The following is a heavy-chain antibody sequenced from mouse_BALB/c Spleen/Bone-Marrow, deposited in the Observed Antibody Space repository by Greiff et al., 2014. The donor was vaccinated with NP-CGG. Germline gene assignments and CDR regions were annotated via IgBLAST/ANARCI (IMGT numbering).Heavy chain of an antibody. Sequence: VQLKQSGPELVKPGASVKISCKASGYTFTDYNMHWVKQSHGKSLEWIGYIYPYNGGTGYNQKFKSKATLTVDNSSSTAYMELRSLTSEDAAVYYCARLGRDYWGQGTPLTGSS. D-gene: IGHD4-1*01. CDR2: IYPYNGGT. CDR3: ARLGRDY. V-gene: IGHV1S29*02. J-gene: IGHJ2*01. CDR1: GYTFTDYN.